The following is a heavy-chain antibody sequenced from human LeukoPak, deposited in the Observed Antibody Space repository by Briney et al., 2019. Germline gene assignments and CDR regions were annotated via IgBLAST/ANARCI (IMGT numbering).Heavy chain of an antibody. CDR1: GFTFSRYG. CDR2: ISYDGSNK. CDR3: AKDGDSSGWYYFDY. D-gene: IGHD6-19*01. J-gene: IGHJ4*02. V-gene: IGHV3-30*18. Sequence: GGSLRLSCAASGFTFSRYGMHWVRQAPGKGLEWVAVISYDGSNKYYADSVKGRFTISRDNSKNTLYLQVNSLRAEDTAVYYCAKDGDSSGWYYFDYWGQGTLVTVSS.